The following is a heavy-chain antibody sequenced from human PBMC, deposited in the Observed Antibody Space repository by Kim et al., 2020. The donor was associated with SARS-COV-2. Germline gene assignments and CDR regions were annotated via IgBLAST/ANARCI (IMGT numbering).Heavy chain of an antibody. J-gene: IGHJ4*02. Sequence: GGSLRLSCAASGFTFDDYAMHWVRQAPGKGLEWVSGISWNSGSIGYADSVKGRFTISRDNAKNSLYLQMNSLRAEDTALYYCAKDITTGCSGGSCYSGDFDYWGQGTLVTVSS. CDR1: GFTFDDYA. D-gene: IGHD2-15*01. CDR2: ISWNSGSI. V-gene: IGHV3-9*01. CDR3: AKDITTGCSGGSCYSGDFDY.